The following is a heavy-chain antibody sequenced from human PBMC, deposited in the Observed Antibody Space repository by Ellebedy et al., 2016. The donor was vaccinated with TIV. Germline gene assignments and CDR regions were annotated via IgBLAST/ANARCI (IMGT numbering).Heavy chain of an antibody. CDR2: ISSSSSYI. CDR3: ARPRKSSTSYGMDV. Sequence: GGSLRLSXAASGFTFSSYSMNWVRQAPGKGLEWVSSISSSSSYIYYADSVKGRFTISRDNAKNSLYLQMNSLRAEDTAVYYCARPRKSSTSYGMDVWGQGTTVTVSS. J-gene: IGHJ6*02. V-gene: IGHV3-21*01. D-gene: IGHD2-2*01. CDR1: GFTFSSYS.